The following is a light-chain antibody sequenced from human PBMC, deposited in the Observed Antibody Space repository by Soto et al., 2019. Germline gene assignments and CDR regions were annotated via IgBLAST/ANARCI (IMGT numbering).Light chain of an antibody. CDR2: DAS. Sequence: EIVLTQSPATLSLSPWERATLSCMASQSVSSSLAWYQQKPGQAPRLLIYDASNRATGIPARFSGSGSGTDFTLTISSLEPEDFAVYYCQQRSNWPRLTFGGGTKVDIK. J-gene: IGKJ4*01. V-gene: IGKV3-11*01. CDR3: QQRSNWPRLT. CDR1: QSVSSS.